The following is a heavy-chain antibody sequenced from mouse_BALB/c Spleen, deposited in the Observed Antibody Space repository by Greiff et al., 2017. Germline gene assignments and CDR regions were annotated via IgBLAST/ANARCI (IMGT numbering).Heavy chain of an antibody. D-gene: IGHD2-14*01. V-gene: IGHV5-4*02. J-gene: IGHJ4*01. CDR1: GFTFSDYY. CDR2: ISDGGSYT. Sequence: EVKVVESGGGLVKPGGSLKLSCAASGFTFSDYYMYWVRQTPEKRLEWVATISDGGSYTYYPDSVKGRFTISRDNAKNNLYLQMSSLKSEDTAMYYCARTDRYDGEGAMDYWGQGTSVTVSS. CDR3: ARTDRYDGEGAMDY.